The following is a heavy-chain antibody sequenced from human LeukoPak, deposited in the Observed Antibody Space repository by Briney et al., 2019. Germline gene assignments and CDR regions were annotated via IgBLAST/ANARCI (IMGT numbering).Heavy chain of an antibody. V-gene: IGHV1-2*02. CDR3: ARDRASYSGSYYQLGY. CDR1: GYTFTGYY. Sequence: GASVKVSCKASGYTFTGYYMHWVRQAPGQGLEWMGWINPNSGGTNYAQKFQGRVTMTRDTSISTAYMELSRLRSDDTAVYYCARDRASYSGSYYQLGYWGQGTLVTASS. CDR2: INPNSGGT. D-gene: IGHD1-26*01. J-gene: IGHJ4*02.